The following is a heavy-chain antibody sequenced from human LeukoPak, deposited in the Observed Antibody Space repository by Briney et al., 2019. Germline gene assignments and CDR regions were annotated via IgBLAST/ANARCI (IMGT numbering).Heavy chain of an antibody. J-gene: IGHJ4*02. CDR1: GFTFSSYA. Sequence: GRSLRLSCAASGFTFSSYAMHWVRQAPGKGLEWVAVISYDGSNKYYADSVKGRFTISRDNSKNTLYPQMNSLRAEDTAVYYCARGGEYDILPGGFDYWGQGTLVTVSS. D-gene: IGHD3-9*01. CDR3: ARGGEYDILPGGFDY. CDR2: ISYDGSNK. V-gene: IGHV3-30*04.